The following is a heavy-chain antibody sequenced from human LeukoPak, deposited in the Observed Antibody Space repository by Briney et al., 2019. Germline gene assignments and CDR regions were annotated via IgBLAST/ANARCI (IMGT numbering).Heavy chain of an antibody. Sequence: PSETLSLTCTVSGGSISSSSYYWGWIRQPPGKGLEWIGYIYYSGSTNYNPSLKSRVTISVDTSKKQFSLKLSSVTAADTAVYYCARGPMGNAFNIWGQGTMVTVSS. V-gene: IGHV4-61*05. J-gene: IGHJ3*02. CDR3: ARGPMGNAFNI. D-gene: IGHD7-27*01. CDR2: IYYSGST. CDR1: GGSISSSSYY.